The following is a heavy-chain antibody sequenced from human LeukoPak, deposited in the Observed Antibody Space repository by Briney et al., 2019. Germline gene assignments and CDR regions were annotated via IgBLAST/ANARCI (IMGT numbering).Heavy chain of an antibody. D-gene: IGHD2-2*02. CDR2: INPNSGGT. CDR1: GYTFTGYF. J-gene: IGHJ4*02. Sequence: ASVKVSCKASGYTFTGYFMHWVRQAPGQGLEWVGWINPNSGGTNYAQKFQGRVTMTRDRSISTAYMELSRLRCDDTAVYYCARVNPRYCSSTSCYSWDYWGQGTLVTVSS. V-gene: IGHV1-2*02. CDR3: ARVNPRYCSSTSCYSWDY.